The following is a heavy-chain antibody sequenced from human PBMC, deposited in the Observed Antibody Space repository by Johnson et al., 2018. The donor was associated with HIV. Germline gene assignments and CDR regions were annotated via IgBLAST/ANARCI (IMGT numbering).Heavy chain of an antibody. Sequence: VQLVESGGGLIQPGGSLRLSCAASGFTVSSNYMSWVRQAPGTGLEWVSVIYSGGRTYYADSVKGRFTISRDNSRNTLYLQMNSLRAEDTAVYYCARAKYGGAFDVWGQGTMVSVSS. J-gene: IGHJ3*01. CDR2: IYSGGRT. D-gene: IGHD3-16*01. V-gene: IGHV3-53*01. CDR3: ARAKYGGAFDV. CDR1: GFTVSSNY.